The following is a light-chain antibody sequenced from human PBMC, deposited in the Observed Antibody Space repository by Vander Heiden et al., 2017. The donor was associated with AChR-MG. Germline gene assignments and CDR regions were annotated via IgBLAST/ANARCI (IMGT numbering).Light chain of an antibody. CDR1: LNISSY. Sequence: DIQMTQSPSSLSASIGDRVTITCRASLNISSYLNWYQQRPGKAPKLLIYAASTLYHGVPSRFSGSGSGTDFILAISSLQAEDFATYYCQQTYSTVTWTFGQGTKVEV. CDR2: AAS. V-gene: IGKV1-39*01. CDR3: QQTYSTVTWT. J-gene: IGKJ1*01.